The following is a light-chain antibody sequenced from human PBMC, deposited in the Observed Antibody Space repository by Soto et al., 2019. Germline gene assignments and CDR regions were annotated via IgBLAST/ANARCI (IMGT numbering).Light chain of an antibody. CDR3: QQYNKRPLT. CDR1: QSVTSN. J-gene: IGKJ5*01. Sequence: EIVMTQSPATLSVSPGEAATLSCRASQSVTSNLAWYQQKPGQAPRLLIYDAFTRATGIPARFSGSGSGTEFTLSISSLQSEDFVVYYCQQYNKRPLTFGQGTRLEIK. V-gene: IGKV3-15*01. CDR2: DAF.